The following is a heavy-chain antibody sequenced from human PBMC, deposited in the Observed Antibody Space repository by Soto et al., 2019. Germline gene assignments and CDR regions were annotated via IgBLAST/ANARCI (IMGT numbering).Heavy chain of an antibody. V-gene: IGHV3-21*01. CDR3: ARDGYSFDY. CDR1: GFIFTSYS. Sequence: PGGPLRLSCAASGFIFTSYSMVWVRQAPGKGLEWVSSISSRSDSIYYADSVKGRFTISRDNAQNSLYLQMNSLTSEDTAVYYCARDGYSFDYWGPGTLVTVSS. J-gene: IGHJ4*02. CDR2: ISSRSDSI. D-gene: IGHD5-12*01.